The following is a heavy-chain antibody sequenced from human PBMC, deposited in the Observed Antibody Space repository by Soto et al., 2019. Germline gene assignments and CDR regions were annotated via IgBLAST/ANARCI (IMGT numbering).Heavy chain of an antibody. CDR3: AREGYDFWSGYIAFDI. CDR2: INAGNGNT. D-gene: IGHD3-3*01. Sequence: QVQLVQSGAEVKKPGASVKVSCNASGYTFTSYAMHWVRQAPGQRLEWMGWINAGNGNTKYSQKFQGRVTITRDTSASTAYMELSSLRSEDTAVYYCAREGYDFWSGYIAFDIWGQGTMVTVSS. J-gene: IGHJ3*02. V-gene: IGHV1-3*01. CDR1: GYTFTSYA.